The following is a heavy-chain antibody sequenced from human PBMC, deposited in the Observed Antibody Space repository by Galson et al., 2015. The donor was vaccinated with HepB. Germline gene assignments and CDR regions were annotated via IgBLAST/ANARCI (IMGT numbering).Heavy chain of an antibody. CDR1: DFRVSSYY. CDR3: AREQWYYLDY. CDR2: IHNTGNT. J-gene: IGHJ4*02. D-gene: IGHD2-15*01. Sequence: SLRLSCAASDFRVSSYYMNWVRQVPGKGLEWVAVIHNTGNTFYADSVRGRFTISRVISQNMAHLQMNNLRVEDTAIYYCAREQWYYLDYWGQGALVTVSS. V-gene: IGHV3-53*01.